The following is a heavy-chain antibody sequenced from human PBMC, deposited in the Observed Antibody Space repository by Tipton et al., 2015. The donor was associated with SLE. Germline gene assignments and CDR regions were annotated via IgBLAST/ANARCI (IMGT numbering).Heavy chain of an antibody. Sequence: GLVKPSETLSLTCSVSGGSINRNIYYWAWIRHPPGKGLEWIGSVYYDGSTHYNPSLKGRVTISVDTSKNQFSLKLRSVTAADTAVYYCAREPLEVREWCDHWGRGSLGAVSS. D-gene: IGHD2-15*01. J-gene: IGHJ2*01. CDR2: VYYDGST. V-gene: IGHV4-39*07. CDR1: GGSINRNIYY. CDR3: AREPLEVREWCDH.